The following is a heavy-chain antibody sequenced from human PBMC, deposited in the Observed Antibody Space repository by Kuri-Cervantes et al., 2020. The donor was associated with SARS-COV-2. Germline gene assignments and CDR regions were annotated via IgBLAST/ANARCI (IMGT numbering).Heavy chain of an antibody. CDR2: IIPILGIA. Sequence: SVKVSCKASGGTFSSYAISWVRQAPGQGLEWMGRIIPILGIANYAQKFQGRITLTADKSTTTAYMELSNLRSEDTAIYYCATVMGVVVFEIWGQGTMVTVSS. CDR3: ATVMGVVVFEI. CDR1: GGTFSSYA. V-gene: IGHV1-69*04. J-gene: IGHJ3*02. D-gene: IGHD2-15*01.